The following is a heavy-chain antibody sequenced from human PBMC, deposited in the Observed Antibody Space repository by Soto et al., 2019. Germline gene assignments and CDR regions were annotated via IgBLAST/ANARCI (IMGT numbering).Heavy chain of an antibody. CDR1: GVTFSDSG. D-gene: IGHD5-12*01. CDR3: TSLNTVATMNPFDY. CDR2: IRSKANSYAT. J-gene: IGHJ4*02. Sequence: GGSLRLACAASGVTFSDSGRHWVRQAAGKGLEWVGSIRSKANSYATAYAASVKGRFSISRDDSKNTAYLQMNSLKTEDTALYYCTSLNTVATMNPFDYWGQGT. V-gene: IGHV3-73*01.